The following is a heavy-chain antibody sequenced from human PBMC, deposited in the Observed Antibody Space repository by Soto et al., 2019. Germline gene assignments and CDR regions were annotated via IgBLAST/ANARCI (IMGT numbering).Heavy chain of an antibody. Sequence: NGSSTAPAFTVTTSAMHSARHAPGQRLEWMGWINAGNGNTKYSQKFQGRVTITRDTSASTAYMELSSLRSEDTAVYYCARGSGYYYWDDYWGQGTLVTVLL. CDR1: AFTVTTSA. J-gene: IGHJ4*02. CDR2: INAGNGNT. V-gene: IGHV1-3*01. D-gene: IGHD3-22*01. CDR3: ARGSGYYYWDDY.